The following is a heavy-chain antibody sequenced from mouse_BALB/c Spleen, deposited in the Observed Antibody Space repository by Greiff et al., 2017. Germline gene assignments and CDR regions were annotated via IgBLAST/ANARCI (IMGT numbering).Heavy chain of an antibody. CDR3: AKYDYDGAMDY. Sequence: QVQLKQSGPGLVAPSQSLSITCTVSGFSLTGYGVNWVRQPPGKGLEWLGMIWGDGSTDYNSALKSRLSISKDNSKSQVFLKMNSLQTDDTARYYCAKYDYDGAMDYWGQGTSVTVSS. CDR1: GFSLTGYG. CDR2: IWGDGST. D-gene: IGHD2-4*01. V-gene: IGHV2-6-7*01. J-gene: IGHJ4*01.